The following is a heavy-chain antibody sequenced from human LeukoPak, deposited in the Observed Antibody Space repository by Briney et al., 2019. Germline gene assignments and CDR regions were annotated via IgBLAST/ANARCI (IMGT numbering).Heavy chain of an antibody. Sequence: ASVKVSCKVSGYTLTELSMHWVRQAPGKGLEWMGGFDPEDGETIYAQKFQGRVTMTEDTSTDTAYMELNSLRSDDTAVYYCATGVFAVAGIWVGYWGQGTLVTVSS. D-gene: IGHD6-19*01. CDR1: GYTLTELS. CDR3: ATGVFAVAGIWVGY. CDR2: FDPEDGET. V-gene: IGHV1-24*01. J-gene: IGHJ4*02.